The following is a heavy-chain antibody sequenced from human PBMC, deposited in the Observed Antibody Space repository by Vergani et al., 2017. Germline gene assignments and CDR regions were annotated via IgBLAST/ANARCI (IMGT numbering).Heavy chain of an antibody. V-gene: IGHV5-51*01. CDR2: IYPGDSDT. J-gene: IGHJ4*02. D-gene: IGHD3-22*01. CDR1: GYSFTNYW. CDR3: AGRADSTGLYY. Sequence: EVQLEPSGAEVKKPGESLKISCKGSGYSFTNYWIGWVRQMPWKGLEWMGIIYPGDSDTRYSPSFQGQVTISADKSISTAYLQWSSLKASDTAIYYCAGRADSTGLYYWGQGTLVTVSS.